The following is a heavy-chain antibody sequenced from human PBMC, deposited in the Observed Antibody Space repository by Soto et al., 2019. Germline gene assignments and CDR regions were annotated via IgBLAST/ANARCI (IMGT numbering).Heavy chain of an antibody. CDR1: GFTFSSYG. V-gene: IGHV3-33*01. Sequence: GGSLRLSCAASGFTFSSYGMHWVRQAPGKGLEWVAVIWYDGSNKYYADSVKGRFTISRDNSKNTLYLQMNSLRAEDTAVYYCARDLPGQLGYCSGGSCYSGFDYWGQGTLVTVSS. CDR2: IWYDGSNK. D-gene: IGHD2-15*01. J-gene: IGHJ4*02. CDR3: ARDLPGQLGYCSGGSCYSGFDY.